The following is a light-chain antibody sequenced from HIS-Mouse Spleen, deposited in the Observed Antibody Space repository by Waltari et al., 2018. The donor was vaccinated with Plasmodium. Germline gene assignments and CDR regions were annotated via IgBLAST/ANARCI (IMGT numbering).Light chain of an antibody. J-gene: IGKJ4*01. V-gene: IGKV1-16*02. CDR1: QGSSHY. CDR2: AAS. Sequence: DIQMTQSPSSLSSSVVDRITITCRASQGSSHYLAWFQQKPGKVPKSLIYAASSVQSGVPSKFSGSGSGTDFTLTISSLQPEDVATYYCQKYNSYPLTFGGGTKVEIK. CDR3: QKYNSYPLT.